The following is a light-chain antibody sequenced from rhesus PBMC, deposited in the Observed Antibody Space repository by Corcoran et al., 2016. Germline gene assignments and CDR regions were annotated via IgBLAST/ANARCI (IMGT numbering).Light chain of an antibody. J-gene: IGKJ2*01. CDR1: QGISSW. CDR2: KAS. CDR3: QQYSSRPYS. Sequence: DIQMTQSPSSLSASVGDTVHITCRASQGISSWLAWFPQKPGKDPKLLIYKASSLQSGVPSMVSGSGAGTDCTLNISSLQSEDFATYYFQQYSSRPYSFGQGTKVEIK. V-gene: IGKV1-22*01.